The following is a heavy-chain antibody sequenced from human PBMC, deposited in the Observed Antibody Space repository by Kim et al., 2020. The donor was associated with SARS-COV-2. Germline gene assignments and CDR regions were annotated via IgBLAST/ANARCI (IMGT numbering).Heavy chain of an antibody. D-gene: IGHD3-22*01. CDR2: IYYSGST. CDR3: ARGNYYDSSGYYFDDAFDI. Sequence: SETLSLTCTVSGGSISSGGYYWSWIRQHPGKGPEWIGYIYYSGSTYYNPSLKSRVTISVDTSKNQFSLKLSSVTAADTAVYYCARGNYYDSSGYYFDDAFDIWGQGTMVTVSS. J-gene: IGHJ3*02. CDR1: GGSISSGGYY. V-gene: IGHV4-31*03.